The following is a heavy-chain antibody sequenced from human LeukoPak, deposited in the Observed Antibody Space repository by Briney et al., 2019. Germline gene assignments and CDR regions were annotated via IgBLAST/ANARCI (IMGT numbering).Heavy chain of an antibody. D-gene: IGHD6-6*01. CDR2: IYTSGST. CDR3: ARENIAARPLDY. V-gene: IGHV4-4*07. Sequence: SETLSLTCSVSGGSISSYFWTWIRQPAGKGLEWIGRIYTSGSTNYNSSLQSRVNMSVDTSKNQLSLKLSSVTAADTAVYYCARENIAARPLDYWGQGTLVTVSS. J-gene: IGHJ4*02. CDR1: GGSISSYF.